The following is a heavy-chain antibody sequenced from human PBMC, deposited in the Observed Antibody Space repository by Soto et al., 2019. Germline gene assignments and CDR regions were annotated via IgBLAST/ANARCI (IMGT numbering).Heavy chain of an antibody. CDR3: ARVVPSLAFDI. J-gene: IGHJ3*02. CDR2: INPNTGNT. V-gene: IGHV1-2*02. D-gene: IGHD2-8*01. CDR1: GYTFSGHF. Sequence: ASVKVSCKTSGYTFSGHFLQWVRQAPGAGPEWMGWINPNTGNTKYGQKFEGRVTMTRDMSSSTAYMELSSLRSEDTAVYYCARVVPSLAFDIWGQGTMVTVSS.